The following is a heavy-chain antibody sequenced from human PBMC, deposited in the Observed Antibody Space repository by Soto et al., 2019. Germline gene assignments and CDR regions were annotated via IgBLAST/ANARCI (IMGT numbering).Heavy chain of an antibody. J-gene: IGHJ1*01. CDR1: GVMITRYY. CDR2: VYHTGNT. D-gene: IGHD3-16*02. CDR3: ARERYRCRL. Sequence: SEALCLPSSVSGVMITRYYRIGSRHLLEKGMEWIGYVYHTGNTYYNPSLKSRVTISLDTSKNQVSLRLRSGTAADTAVYYCARERYRCRLCGQRTPVTVSS. V-gene: IGHV4-59*01.